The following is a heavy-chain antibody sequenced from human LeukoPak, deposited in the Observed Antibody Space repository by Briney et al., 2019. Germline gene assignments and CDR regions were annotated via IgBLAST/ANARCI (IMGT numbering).Heavy chain of an antibody. J-gene: IGHJ4*02. CDR3: ARDPSDYYGSGSHDDY. Sequence: ASVKVSCKASGYTFTGYYMHWVRQAPGQGLEWMGWINPNSGGTNYAQKFQGRVTITADESTSTAYMELSSLRSEDTAVYYCARDPSDYYGSGSHDDYWGQGTLVTVSS. CDR1: GYTFTGYY. CDR2: INPNSGGT. V-gene: IGHV1-2*02. D-gene: IGHD3-10*01.